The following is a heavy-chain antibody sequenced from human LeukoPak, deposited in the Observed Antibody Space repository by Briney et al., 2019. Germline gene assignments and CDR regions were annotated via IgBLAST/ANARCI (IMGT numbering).Heavy chain of an antibody. V-gene: IGHV3-30-3*01. CDR2: LSWYGSNK. Sequence: PGGSLRLSCAASGFTFSSYAMHWVRQAPGKGLEWVAVLSWYGSNKYYADSVKGRFTISRDNSKNTLYLQMNSLRAEDTAVYYCARSKKTTVTPYIKWFDPWGQGTLVTVSS. CDR1: GFTFSSYA. J-gene: IGHJ5*02. D-gene: IGHD4-17*01. CDR3: ARSKKTTVTPYIKWFDP.